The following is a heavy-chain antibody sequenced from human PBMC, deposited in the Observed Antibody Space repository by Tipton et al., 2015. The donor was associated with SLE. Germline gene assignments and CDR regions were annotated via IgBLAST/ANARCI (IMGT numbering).Heavy chain of an antibody. J-gene: IGHJ3*02. Sequence: TLSLTCTVSGGSISSHYWSWIRQPPGKGLEWIGYIYYSGSTSYNPSLKSRVTISVDTSKNQFSLKLSSVTAADTAVYYCARGQWLDPGAFDIWGQGTMVTVSS. CDR2: IYYSGST. D-gene: IGHD6-19*01. CDR3: ARGQWLDPGAFDI. V-gene: IGHV4-59*08. CDR1: GGSISSHY.